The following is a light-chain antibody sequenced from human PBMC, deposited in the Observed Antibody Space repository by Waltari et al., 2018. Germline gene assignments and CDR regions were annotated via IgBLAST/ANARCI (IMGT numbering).Light chain of an antibody. CDR3: SSHTTSSTLV. CDR1: SSDVGRYNF. J-gene: IGLJ2*01. Sequence: QSALTQPASVSGSPGQSITISCTGSSSDVGRYNFVSWYQQHPGKAPKLMIFDVTDRPSGVSDRFSGSKSGNTASLPISGLQPEDEADYYCSSHTTSSTLVFGGGTRVTVL. V-gene: IGLV2-14*03. CDR2: DVT.